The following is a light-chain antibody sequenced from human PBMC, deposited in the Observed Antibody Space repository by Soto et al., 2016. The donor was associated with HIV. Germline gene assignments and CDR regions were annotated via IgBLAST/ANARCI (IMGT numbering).Light chain of an antibody. CDR1: SLRKYY. J-gene: IGLJ1*01. CDR2: GKN. V-gene: IGLV3-19*01. Sequence: SSELTQDPAVSVALGQTVRITCQGDSLRKYYASWYQQKPGQAPVLLTYGKNNRPSRIPDRFSGLQLGRHSFLDHHWVSGEDEADYYCNSRDSSGNLVFGTGTKVTV. CDR3: NSRDSSGNLV.